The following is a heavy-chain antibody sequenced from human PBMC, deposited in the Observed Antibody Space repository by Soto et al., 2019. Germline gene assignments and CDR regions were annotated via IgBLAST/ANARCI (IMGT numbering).Heavy chain of an antibody. J-gene: IGHJ4*02. D-gene: IGHD6-19*01. CDR2: IYYSGST. CDR3: ARERVHIAVAGTGFDY. Sequence: TLSLTCTVSVGSISSGGCYWSWILQHPGKGLEWIGYIYYSGSTYYNPSLKSRVTISVDTSKNQFSLKLSSVTAADTAVYYCARERVHIAVAGTGFDYWGQGTLVTVSS. CDR1: VGSISSGGCY. V-gene: IGHV4-31*03.